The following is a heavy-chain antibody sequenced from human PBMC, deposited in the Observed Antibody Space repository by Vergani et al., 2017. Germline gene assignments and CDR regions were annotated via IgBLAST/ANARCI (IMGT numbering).Heavy chain of an antibody. CDR3: ARAEQLVLDY. CDR2: ISYDGSNK. J-gene: IGHJ4*02. V-gene: IGHV3-30-3*01. Sequence: QVQLVESGGGVVQPGRSLRLSCAASGFTFSSYAMHWVRQAPGKGLEWVAVISYDGSNKYYADSVKGRFTISRDNSKNTLYLQMNSLRAADTAVYYCARAEQLVLDYWGQGTLVTVSS. CDR1: GFTFSSYA. D-gene: IGHD6-13*01.